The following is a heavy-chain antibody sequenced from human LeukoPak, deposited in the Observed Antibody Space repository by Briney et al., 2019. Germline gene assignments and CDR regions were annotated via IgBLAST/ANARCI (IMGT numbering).Heavy chain of an antibody. CDR2: INHSGST. V-gene: IGHV4-34*01. CDR3: ARGRGYSGYGYYYGMDV. D-gene: IGHD5-12*01. Sequence: SETLSLTCAVYGGSFSGYYWSWIRQPPGKGLEWIGEINHSGSTNYNPSLKSRVTISVDTSKNQFSLKLSSVTAADTAVYYCARGRGYSGYGYYYGMDVWGQGTTVTVSS. CDR1: GGSFSGYY. J-gene: IGHJ6*02.